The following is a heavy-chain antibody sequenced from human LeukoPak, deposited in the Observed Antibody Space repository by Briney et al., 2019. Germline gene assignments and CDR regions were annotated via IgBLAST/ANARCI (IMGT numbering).Heavy chain of an antibody. Sequence: GASVKVSCKAFGYTFTSNYMHRVRQAPGQGPERVGVISPSGGSTTYAQKFQGRVTLTRDMSTSTNYLELSSLRSEDTAVYYCARLVKRAITGSTGAFDMWGQGTMVTVSS. J-gene: IGHJ3*02. D-gene: IGHD1-7*01. V-gene: IGHV1-46*01. CDR3: ARLVKRAITGSTGAFDM. CDR1: GYTFTSNY. CDR2: ISPSGGST.